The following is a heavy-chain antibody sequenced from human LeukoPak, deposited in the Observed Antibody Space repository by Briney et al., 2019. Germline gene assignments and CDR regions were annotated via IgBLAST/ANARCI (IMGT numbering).Heavy chain of an antibody. CDR3: ARIKLLGYCSGGSCYVGWFDP. D-gene: IGHD2-15*01. CDR1: GYTFTSYY. V-gene: IGHV1-69*02. Sequence: ASVKVSCKASGYTFTSYYMHWVRQAPGQGLEWMGRIIPILGIANYAQKFQGRVTITADKSTSTAYMELSSLRSEDTAVYYCARIKLLGYCSGGSCYVGWFDPWGQGTLVTVSS. J-gene: IGHJ5*02. CDR2: IIPILGIA.